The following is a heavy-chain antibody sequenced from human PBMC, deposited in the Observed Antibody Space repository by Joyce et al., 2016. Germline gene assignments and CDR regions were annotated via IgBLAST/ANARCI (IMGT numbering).Heavy chain of an antibody. CDR3: GRNGGGIDY. CDR1: GFIFSNYW. D-gene: IGHD3-16*01. V-gene: IGHV3-7*01. CDR2: IKEDGSER. Sequence: EVQLVESGGGLVQPGGSLRLSVAASGFIFSNYWMFWVRQPPGRGLEWVATIKEDGSERSYVDSVKGRFTVSRDSAKNALYLQMNSLRAEDTAVEYCGRNGGGIDYWGQGTLVTVSS. J-gene: IGHJ4*02.